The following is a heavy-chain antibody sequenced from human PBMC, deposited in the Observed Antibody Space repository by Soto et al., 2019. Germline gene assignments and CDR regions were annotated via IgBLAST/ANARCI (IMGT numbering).Heavy chain of an antibody. CDR3: ARDPYYCGGDCLSAFDI. CDR2: IYYSGST. V-gene: IGHV4-59*01. D-gene: IGHD2-21*02. CDR1: GGSISSYY. Sequence: SETLSLTCTVSGGSISSYYWSWIRQPPGKGLEWIGYIYYSGSTNYNPSLKSRVTISVDTSKNQFSLKLSSVTATDTAVYYCARDPYYCGGDCLSAFDIWGQGTMVTVSS. J-gene: IGHJ3*02.